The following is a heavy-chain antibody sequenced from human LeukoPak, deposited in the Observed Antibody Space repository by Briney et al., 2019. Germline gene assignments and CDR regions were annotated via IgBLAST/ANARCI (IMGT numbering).Heavy chain of an antibody. D-gene: IGHD4-17*01. CDR3: AKASDTVTTDRALDY. V-gene: IGHV3-23*01. J-gene: IGHJ4*01. Sequence: GGSLRLSCEASAFTFSNYAMSWVRQAPGKGLEWVSAISSGGGAPYYADSVKGRFVMSRDNSKNTLYLQMNSLRAEDTAVYYCAKASDTVTTDRALDYWGQGTLVTVSS. CDR1: AFTFSNYA. CDR2: ISSGGGAP.